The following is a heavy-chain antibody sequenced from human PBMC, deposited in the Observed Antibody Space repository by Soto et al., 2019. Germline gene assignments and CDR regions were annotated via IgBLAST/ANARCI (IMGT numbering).Heavy chain of an antibody. V-gene: IGHV3-48*02. CDR2: ISIGSTTI. CDR3: ARDNGMAGSLDP. CDR1: GFTFSTYS. Sequence: EMQLVESGGGLVKRGGSLRLSCAASGFTFSTYSMNWARQAPGKGLEWIAYISIGSTTIFYADSVKGRFTISRDNAKSSLYLQMNSLRDEDTAVYYCARDNGMAGSLDPWGQGTLVTVSS. J-gene: IGHJ5*02. D-gene: IGHD2-8*01.